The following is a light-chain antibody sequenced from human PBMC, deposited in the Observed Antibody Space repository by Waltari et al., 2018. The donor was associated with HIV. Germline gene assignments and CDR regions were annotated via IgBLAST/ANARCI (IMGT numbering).Light chain of an antibody. CDR2: RNN. CDR1: SAHVGHPE. Sequence: AGLSQPPSLSPGLGQTATLTCTANSAHVGHPEAVWLQHHQGLPPRLLSHRNNNRPSGVSDRFSTATSGNTAFLTIRGLRSEDEADYFCSAWDSSLTGWIFGGGTQLAVL. V-gene: IGLV10-54*01. J-gene: IGLJ2*01. CDR3: SAWDSSLTGWI.